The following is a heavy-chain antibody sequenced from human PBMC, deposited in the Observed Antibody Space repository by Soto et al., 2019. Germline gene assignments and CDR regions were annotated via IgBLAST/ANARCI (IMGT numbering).Heavy chain of an antibody. CDR1: GFTFSSYG. Sequence: GGSLRLSCAASGFTFSSYGMHWVRQAPGKGLEWVAVIWYDGSNKYYADSVKGRFTISRDNSKNTLYLQMNSLRAEDTAVYYCAREVDYGQDFDYWGQGTLVTVSS. CDR3: AREVDYGQDFDY. CDR2: IWYDGSNK. V-gene: IGHV3-33*01. D-gene: IGHD3-10*01. J-gene: IGHJ4*02.